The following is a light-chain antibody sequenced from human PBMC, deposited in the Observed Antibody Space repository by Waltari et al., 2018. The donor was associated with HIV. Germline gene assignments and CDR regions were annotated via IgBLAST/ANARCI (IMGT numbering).Light chain of an antibody. Sequence: SYVLTQPPSVSVAPGQTARITCGGNNIGRKSVHWYQQKPGQAPVLVVYDDSDRPSGFPERFSGSNSGNTATLTISRVEAGDESDYYCQVWDSSSDHHYVFGTGTKVTVL. CDR1: NIGRKS. J-gene: IGLJ1*01. CDR2: DDS. V-gene: IGLV3-21*02. CDR3: QVWDSSSDHHYV.